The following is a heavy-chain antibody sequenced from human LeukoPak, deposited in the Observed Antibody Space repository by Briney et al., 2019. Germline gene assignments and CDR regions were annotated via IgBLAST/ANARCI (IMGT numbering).Heavy chain of an antibody. J-gene: IGHJ3*02. CDR1: GYTFTAYY. Sequence: GASVKVSCKASGYTFTAYYMHWVRQAPGQGLEWMGWINPNSGGTNYAQKFQGRVTMTRDTSISTAYMELSRLRSDDTAVYYCARDLDYYDSSGYGSHAFDIWGQGTMVTVSS. CDR3: ARDLDYYDSSGYGSHAFDI. CDR2: INPNSGGT. V-gene: IGHV1-2*02. D-gene: IGHD3-22*01.